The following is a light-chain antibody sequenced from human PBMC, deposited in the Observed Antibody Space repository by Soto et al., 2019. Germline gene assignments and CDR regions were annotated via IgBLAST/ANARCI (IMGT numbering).Light chain of an antibody. Sequence: QSVLAQPAFVSGSPGQSITISCTGTSSDVGSYNLVSWYQQHPGKAPKLMIYEGSKRPSGVSNRFSGSKSGNTASLTISGLQAEDEADYYCCSYAGSSSYAFGTGTKVTVL. CDR3: CSYAGSSSYA. J-gene: IGLJ1*01. CDR2: EGS. CDR1: SSDVGSYNL. V-gene: IGLV2-23*01.